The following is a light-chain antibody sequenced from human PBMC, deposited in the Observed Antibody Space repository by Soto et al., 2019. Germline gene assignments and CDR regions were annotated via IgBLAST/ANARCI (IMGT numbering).Light chain of an antibody. CDR1: SSNIVNNY. CDR3: GTWDSSLSARV. J-gene: IGLJ3*02. Sequence: QSVLTQPPSVSAAPGQKVTISCSGSSSNIVNNYVSWYQQLPGTAPKLLIYDNNKRPSGIPDRFSGSKSGTSATLGITGPQTGDEADYYCGTWDSSLSARVFGGGTKLTVL. V-gene: IGLV1-51*01. CDR2: DNN.